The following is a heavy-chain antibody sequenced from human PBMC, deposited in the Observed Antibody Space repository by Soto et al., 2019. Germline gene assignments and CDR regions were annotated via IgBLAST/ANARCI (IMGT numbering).Heavy chain of an antibody. CDR2: IYYSGST. CDR1: GGSISSGDYY. V-gene: IGHV4-30-4*01. D-gene: IGHD3-22*01. Sequence: PSETLSLTCTVSGGSISSGDYYWSWIRQPPGKGLEWIGYIYYSGSTYYHPSLKSRVTISVDTSKNQFSLKLSSVTAADTAVYYCASGSVTMTNWFDPWGQGTLVTVSS. J-gene: IGHJ5*02. CDR3: ASGSVTMTNWFDP.